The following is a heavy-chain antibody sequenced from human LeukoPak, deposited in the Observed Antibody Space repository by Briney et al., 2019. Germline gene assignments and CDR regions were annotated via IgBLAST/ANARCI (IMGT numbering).Heavy chain of an antibody. J-gene: IGHJ4*02. D-gene: IGHD6-13*01. CDR3: ARASRKIAAAAPLDY. CDR2: TYYRSKWYN. CDR1: GDSVSSNSAA. V-gene: IGHV6-1*01. Sequence: SQTLSLTCAISGDSVSSNSAARNWIRQSPSRGLEWLGRTYYRSKWYNDYAVSVKSRITINPDTSKNQFSLQLNSVTPEDTAVYYCARASRKIAAAAPLDYWGQGTLVTVSS.